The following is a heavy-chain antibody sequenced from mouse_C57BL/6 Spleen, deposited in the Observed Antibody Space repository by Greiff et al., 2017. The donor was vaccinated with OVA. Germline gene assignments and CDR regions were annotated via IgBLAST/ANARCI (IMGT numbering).Heavy chain of an antibody. CDR3: ARHPFAY. Sequence: QVQLKQPGAELVRPGSSVKLYCKASGYTFTSYWMDWVKQRPGQGLEWIGNIYPSDSETHYNQKFKDKATLTVDKSSSTAYMQLSSLTSEDSAVYYCARHPFAYWGQGTLVTVSA. CDR2: IYPSDSET. V-gene: IGHV1-61*01. J-gene: IGHJ3*01. CDR1: GYTFTSYW.